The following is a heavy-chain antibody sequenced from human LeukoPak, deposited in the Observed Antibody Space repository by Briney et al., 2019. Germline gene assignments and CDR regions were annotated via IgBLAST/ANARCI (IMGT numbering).Heavy chain of an antibody. CDR2: IYTSGST. Sequence: PSETLSLTCTVSGGSISSGSYYWSWIRQPAGKGLEWIGRIYTSGSTNYNPSLKSRVTISVDTSKNQFSLKLSSVTAADTAVYYCARGIGPEAAAGTSFDYWGQGTLVTVSS. CDR3: ARGIGPEAAAGTSFDY. CDR1: GGSISSGSYY. V-gene: IGHV4-61*02. D-gene: IGHD6-13*01. J-gene: IGHJ4*02.